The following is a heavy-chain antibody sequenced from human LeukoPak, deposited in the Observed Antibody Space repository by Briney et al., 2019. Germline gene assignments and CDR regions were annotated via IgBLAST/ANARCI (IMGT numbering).Heavy chain of an antibody. CDR3: AKGYGSGSYLPIDH. Sequence: ASVKVSCKASGYTFTSYGISWVRQAPGQGLEWMGWMNSNSGNTGYAQKFQGRVTMTRNTSISTAYMELSSLRAEDTAVYYCAKGYGSGSYLPIDHWGPGFLVSVSS. CDR2: MNSNSGNT. V-gene: IGHV1-8*02. D-gene: IGHD3-10*01. CDR1: GYTFTSYG. J-gene: IGHJ4*02.